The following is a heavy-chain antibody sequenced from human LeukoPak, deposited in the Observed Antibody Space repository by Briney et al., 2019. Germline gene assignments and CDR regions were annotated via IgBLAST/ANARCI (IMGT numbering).Heavy chain of an antibody. CDR2: ISSSSSTI. V-gene: IGHV3-48*01. CDR3: ARVYPIVGATVPRLLWDYYYYYMDV. CDR1: GFTFSSYS. J-gene: IGHJ6*03. Sequence: PGGSLRLSCAASGFTFSSYSMNWVRQAPGKGLEWVSYISSSSSTIYYADSVKGRFTISRDNAKNSLYLQMNSLRAEDTAVYYCARVYPIVGATVPRLLWDYYYYYMDVWGKGTTVTVSS. D-gene: IGHD1-26*01.